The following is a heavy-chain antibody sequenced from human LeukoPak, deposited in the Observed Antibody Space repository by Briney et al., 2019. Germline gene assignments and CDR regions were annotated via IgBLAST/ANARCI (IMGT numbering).Heavy chain of an antibody. D-gene: IGHD4-17*01. V-gene: IGHV3-23*01. CDR1: GFTFSSYP. CDR3: AKDIYGDYGGLDY. Sequence: PGGSLRLSCAAYGFTFSSYPMSWVRQAPGKGLEWVSAISGSGGDTYYADSVKGRFTISRDNSKNTLYLQMNSLRAEDTAVYYCAKDIYGDYGGLDYWGQGTLVTVSS. CDR2: ISGSGGDT. J-gene: IGHJ4*02.